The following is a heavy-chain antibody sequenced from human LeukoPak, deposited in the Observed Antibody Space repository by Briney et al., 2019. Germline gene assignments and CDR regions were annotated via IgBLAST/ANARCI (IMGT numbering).Heavy chain of an antibody. CDR3: ARAHLTGYWHPEIDMDV. CDR1: GYTFTSYY. D-gene: IGHD3-9*01. Sequence: GASVKVSCKASGYTFTSYYMHWVRQAPGQGLEWMGIINLSGGSTSYAQKFQGRVTMTRDTSTSTVYMELSSLRSDDTAVYYCARAHLTGYWHPEIDMDVWGKGTTVTVSS. J-gene: IGHJ6*03. V-gene: IGHV1-46*01. CDR2: INLSGGST.